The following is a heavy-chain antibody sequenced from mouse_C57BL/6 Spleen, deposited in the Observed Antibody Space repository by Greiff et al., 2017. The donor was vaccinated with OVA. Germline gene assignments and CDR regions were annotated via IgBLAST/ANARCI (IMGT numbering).Heavy chain of an antibody. CDR3: ASPSTVVAPNYAMDY. D-gene: IGHD1-1*01. Sequence: VQLQQSGAELVRPGASVKLSCKASGYTFTDYYINWVKQRPGQGLEWIARLYPGSGNTYYNEKLKGKATLTAEKSSSTAYMQLSSLTSEDSAVYFSASPSTVVAPNYAMDYWGQGTSVTVSS. V-gene: IGHV1-76*01. J-gene: IGHJ4*01. CDR2: LYPGSGNT. CDR1: GYTFTDYY.